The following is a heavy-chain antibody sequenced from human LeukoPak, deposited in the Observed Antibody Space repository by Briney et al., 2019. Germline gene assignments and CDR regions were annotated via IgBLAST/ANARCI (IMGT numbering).Heavy chain of an antibody. D-gene: IGHD5-12*01. CDR1: GFTVNSNY. CDR2: IYSGGST. CDR3: AREYSGYDSVSGYFDY. V-gene: IGHV3-66*01. Sequence: GGSLRLSCAASGFTVNSNYMSWVRQAPGKGLEWVSVIYSGGSTYHADSVKGRFTISRDNSKNTLYLQMNSLRAEDTAVYYCAREYSGYDSVSGYFDYWGQGTLVTVSS. J-gene: IGHJ4*02.